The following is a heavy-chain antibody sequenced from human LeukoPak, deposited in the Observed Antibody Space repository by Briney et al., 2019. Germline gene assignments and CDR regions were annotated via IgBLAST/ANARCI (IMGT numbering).Heavy chain of an antibody. V-gene: IGHV3-23*01. D-gene: IGHD3-10*01. CDR1: GFSFSSYA. CDR3: AKNYYGSGSTLDY. Sequence: GGSLRLSCAASGFSFSSYAMSWVRQAPGKGLEWVSAISGSGGSTYYADSVKGRFTISRDNSKNTLYLQMNSLRAEDTAVYYCAKNYYGSGSTLDYWGQGTLVTVSS. J-gene: IGHJ4*02. CDR2: ISGSGGST.